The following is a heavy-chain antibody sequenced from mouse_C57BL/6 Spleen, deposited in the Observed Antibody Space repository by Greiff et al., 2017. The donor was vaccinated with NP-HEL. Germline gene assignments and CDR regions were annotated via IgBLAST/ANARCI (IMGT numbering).Heavy chain of an antibody. J-gene: IGHJ3*01. CDR2: IDPANGNT. V-gene: IGHV14-3*01. Sequence: VQLQQSVAELVRPGASVKLSCTASGFNFTNTYMHWVKQRPEQGLEWIGRIDPANGNTKYAPKFQGKATLTADTTSNTAYLQLSSLTSEDASIDYCAREWELPFFAYWGQGTLVTVSA. CDR1: GFNFTNTY. CDR3: AREWELPFFAY. D-gene: IGHD2-1*01.